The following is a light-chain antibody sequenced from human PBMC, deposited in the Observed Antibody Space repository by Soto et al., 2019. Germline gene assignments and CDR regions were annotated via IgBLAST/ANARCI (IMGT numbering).Light chain of an antibody. J-gene: IGLJ1*01. CDR1: SSDVGNYNY. CDR2: HVS. CDR3: TSYTTSSTYV. Sequence: QSVLTQPASVSGSPGQSITISCSGTSSDVGNYNYVSWYQQHQGKGPKLIIYHVSRRPSGVSNRFSGSKSGNTASLTISGLQAEDEADYYCTSYTTSSTYVFGTGTKVTVL. V-gene: IGLV2-14*01.